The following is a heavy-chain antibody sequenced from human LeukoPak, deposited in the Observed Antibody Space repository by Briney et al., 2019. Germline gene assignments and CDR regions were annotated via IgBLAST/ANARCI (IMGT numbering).Heavy chain of an antibody. Sequence: GGSLRLSCAASGFTFSDYYMSWIRQAPGKGLEWISHTSSSGGTTYYTDSVQGRFTISRDNAKNSLFLQMDSLRDDDTAVYYCARDGADGGNWGAFDIWGQGTMVTVSS. D-gene: IGHD4-23*01. J-gene: IGHJ3*02. CDR1: GFTFSDYY. CDR2: TSSSGGTT. V-gene: IGHV3-11*01. CDR3: ARDGADGGNWGAFDI.